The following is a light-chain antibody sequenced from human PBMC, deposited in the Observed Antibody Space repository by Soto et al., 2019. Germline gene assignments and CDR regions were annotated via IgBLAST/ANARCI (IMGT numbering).Light chain of an antibody. CDR3: QQYNSYPLT. Sequence: DVQMTQSPSSLSASVGDRVTITCRASQDIKTWLVWYQQKPEQAPKSLIYAASGLQAGVPSRFSGSGSGTDFTLTISSLQPEDSAIYYCQQYNSYPLTFGGGNKLEIK. CDR2: AAS. V-gene: IGKV1D-16*01. CDR1: QDIKTW. J-gene: IGKJ4*01.